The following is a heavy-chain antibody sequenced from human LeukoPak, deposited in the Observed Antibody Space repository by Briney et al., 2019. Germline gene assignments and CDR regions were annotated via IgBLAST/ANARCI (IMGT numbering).Heavy chain of an antibody. D-gene: IGHD2-15*01. CDR3: AKDLRCTDGSCKYFES. CDR1: GYTLSNYH. V-gene: IGHV3-23*01. Sequence: PGGSLRLSCAASGYTLSNYHMSWVRRAPGKGLEWVSTVIGSSSITYYAYSVKRRCPISRDKSKSTLYLHMDRLRAEDTALYYCAKDLRCTDGSCKYFESWGQGTLVTVSS. CDR2: VIGSSSIT. J-gene: IGHJ4*02.